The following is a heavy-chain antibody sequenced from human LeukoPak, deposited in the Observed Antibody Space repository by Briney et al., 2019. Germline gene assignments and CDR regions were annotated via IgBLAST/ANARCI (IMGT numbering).Heavy chain of an antibody. CDR1: GFTVSSNY. CDR2: ISGTSGGT. J-gene: IGHJ4*02. D-gene: IGHD1-26*01. CDR3: AKRSPYYFDY. V-gene: IGHV3-23*01. Sequence: GGSLRLSCAASGFTVSSNYMTWVRQAPGKGLEWVSTISGTSGGTYYADSVKGRFTISRDNSKNTLYLQMNSLRAEDTALYYCAKRSPYYFDYWGQGTLVTVSS.